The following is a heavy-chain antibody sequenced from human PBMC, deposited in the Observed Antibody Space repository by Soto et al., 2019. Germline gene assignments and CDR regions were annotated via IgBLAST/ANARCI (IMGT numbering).Heavy chain of an antibody. D-gene: IGHD6-19*01. CDR2: TSFDASEN. Sequence: QVQLVESGGGVVQPGASLRLSCAASGFRFSGFAMHWVRQAPGKGLEWVAVTSFDASENFYVDSVKGRFSISRDDSHNTVFLQMNGLRPEDTGIYYCARDLGGCVYLWDKSNYWGQGRLVNVSS. J-gene: IGHJ4*02. V-gene: IGHV3-30*04. CDR1: GFRFSGFA. CDR3: ARDLGGCVYLWDKSNY.